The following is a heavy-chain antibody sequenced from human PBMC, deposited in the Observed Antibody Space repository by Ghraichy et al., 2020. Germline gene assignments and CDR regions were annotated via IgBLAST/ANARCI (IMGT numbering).Heavy chain of an antibody. D-gene: IGHD4-11*01. CDR2: ISGSGGST. J-gene: IGHJ5*02. Sequence: GGSLRLSCAASGFTFSSYAMSWVRQAPGKGLEWVSDISGSGGSTYYVDSVKGRFTISRDNSKNTLYLQMNSLRAEDTAVYYCAKGETVTVWFDPWGQGTLVTVSS. V-gene: IGHV3-23*01. CDR3: AKGETVTVWFDP. CDR1: GFTFSSYA.